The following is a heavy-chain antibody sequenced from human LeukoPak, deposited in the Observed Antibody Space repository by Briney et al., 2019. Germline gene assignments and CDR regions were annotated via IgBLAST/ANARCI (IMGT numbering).Heavy chain of an antibody. CDR1: GYTFTSSD. V-gene: IGHV1-8*01. Sequence: VASVKVSCKASGYTFTSSDINWVRQATGQGGEWMGWMNLISGDTGYAQKLQGSGTMTRNTSISTACIELGSLRSEHPALYYWARTGDSSGWSLYYYYYMDVWGKGTPVTISS. D-gene: IGHD6-19*01. CDR3: ARTGDSSGWSLYYYYYMDV. CDR2: MNLISGDT. J-gene: IGHJ6*03.